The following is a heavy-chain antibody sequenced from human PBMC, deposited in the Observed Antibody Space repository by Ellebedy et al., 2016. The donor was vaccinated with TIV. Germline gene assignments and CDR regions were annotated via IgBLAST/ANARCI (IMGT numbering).Heavy chain of an antibody. D-gene: IGHD1-26*01. CDR2: ITSSSNTI. CDR3: ARGMSFGYSMDV. J-gene: IGHJ6*02. Sequence: GESLKISCAASGCTFSSYSMNWVRQAPGKGLEWVSYITSSSNTIYYADSVKGRFTISRDKAKNSLYLQMNSLRAEDTAVYYCARGMSFGYSMDVWGQGTTVTVSS. CDR1: GCTFSSYS. V-gene: IGHV3-48*01.